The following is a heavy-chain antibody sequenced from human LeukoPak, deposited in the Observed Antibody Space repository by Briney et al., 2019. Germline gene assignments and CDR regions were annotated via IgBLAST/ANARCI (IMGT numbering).Heavy chain of an antibody. CDR3: TKDRSRGAFDI. CDR2: ISWNSGSI. CDR1: GFTFDDYA. V-gene: IGHV3-9*01. Sequence: GGSLRLSCAASGFTFDDYAMHWVRQAPGKGLEWVSGISWNSGSIGYADSVKGRFTISRDNAKNSLYLQMNSLRTEDTALYYCTKDRSRGAFDIWGQGTMVTVSS. J-gene: IGHJ3*02.